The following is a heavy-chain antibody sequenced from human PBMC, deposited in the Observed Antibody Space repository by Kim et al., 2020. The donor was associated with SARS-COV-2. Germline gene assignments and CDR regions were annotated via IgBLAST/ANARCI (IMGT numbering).Heavy chain of an antibody. D-gene: IGHD3-3*01. CDR3: AAQNDFWSGYSMDV. Sequence: AQKLQGRVTMTTDTSTSTAYMELRSLRSDDTAVYYCAAQNDFWSGYSMDVWGQGTTVTVSS. J-gene: IGHJ6*02. V-gene: IGHV1-18*01.